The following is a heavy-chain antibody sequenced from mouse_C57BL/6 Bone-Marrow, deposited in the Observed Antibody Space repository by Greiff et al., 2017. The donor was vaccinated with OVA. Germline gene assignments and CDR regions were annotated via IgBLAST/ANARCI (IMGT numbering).Heavy chain of an antibody. CDR1: GYAFSSSW. CDR2: IYPGDGDT. CDR3: ARWRDYYGSTLYYFDY. J-gene: IGHJ2*01. Sequence: VQLQQSGPEPVKPGASVKISCKASGYAFSSSWMNWVKQRPGKGLEWIGRIYPGDGDTNYNGKFKGKATLTADKSSSTAYMQLSSLTSEDSAVYFCARWRDYYGSTLYYFDYWGQGTTLTVSS. D-gene: IGHD1-1*01. V-gene: IGHV1-82*01.